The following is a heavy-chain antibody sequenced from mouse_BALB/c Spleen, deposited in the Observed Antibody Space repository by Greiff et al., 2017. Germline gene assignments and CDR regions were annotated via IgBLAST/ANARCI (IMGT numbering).Heavy chain of an antibody. CDR1: GFTFSSYA. CDR2: ISSGGST. CDR3: ARDAYGSSYYFDY. Sequence: EVHLVESGGGLVKPGGSLKLSCAASGFTFSSYAMSWVRQTPEKRLEWVASISSGGSTYYPDTVKGRFTISRDNPKNTLFLQMTSLRSEDTVMYYCARDAYGSSYYFDYWGQGTTLTVSS. D-gene: IGHD1-1*01. J-gene: IGHJ2*01. V-gene: IGHV5-6-5*01.